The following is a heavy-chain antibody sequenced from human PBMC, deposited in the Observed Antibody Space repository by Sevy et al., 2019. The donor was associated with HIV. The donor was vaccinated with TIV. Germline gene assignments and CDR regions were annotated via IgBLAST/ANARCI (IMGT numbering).Heavy chain of an antibody. D-gene: IGHD2-15*01. CDR2: IRGKPFGGTT. CDR3: AREAGVVVVVAANQFDY. CDR1: GFTFGPYA. J-gene: IGHJ4*02. Sequence: GGSLRLSCAASGFTFGPYAMSWFRQAPGKGLEWVAFIRGKPFGGTTEYAASVKGRFTISRDDSKSIAYLDMNSLKIDDSATYYCAREAGVVVVVAANQFDYWGLGTLVTVSS. V-gene: IGHV3-49*03.